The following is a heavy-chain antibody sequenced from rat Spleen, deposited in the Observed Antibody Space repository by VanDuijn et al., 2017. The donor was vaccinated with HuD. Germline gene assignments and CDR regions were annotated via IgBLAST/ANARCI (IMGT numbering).Heavy chain of an antibody. D-gene: IGHD1-9*01. CDR2: ITTGGDNT. V-gene: IGHV5S13*01. Sequence: EVQLVESGGGLVQPGRSLKLSCAASGFTFSNYGMAWVRQAPTKGLEWVASITTGGDNTYYRDSVKGRFTISRDNARSTLYLQMDSLRSEDTATYYCARKGTYYGYNYYVMDAWGQGASVTVSS. J-gene: IGHJ4*01. CDR3: ARKGTYYGYNYYVMDA. CDR1: GFTFSNYG.